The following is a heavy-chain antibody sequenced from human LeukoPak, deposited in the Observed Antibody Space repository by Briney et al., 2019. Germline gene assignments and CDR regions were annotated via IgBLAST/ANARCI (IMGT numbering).Heavy chain of an antibody. CDR2: ISGSGGST. CDR3: AKDPLLWFGEFDY. CDR1: GFTLSSYA. D-gene: IGHD3-10*01. J-gene: IGHJ4*02. V-gene: IGHV3-23*01. Sequence: GGSLRLSCAASGFTLSSYAMSWVRQAPGKGLEWVSAISGSGGSTYYADSVKGRFTISRDNSKNTLYLQMNSLRAEDTAVYYCAKDPLLWFGEFDYWGQGTLVTVSS.